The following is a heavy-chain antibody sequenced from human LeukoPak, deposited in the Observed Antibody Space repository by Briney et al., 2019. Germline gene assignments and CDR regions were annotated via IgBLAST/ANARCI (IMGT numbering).Heavy chain of an antibody. CDR2: IYGADST. CDR1: GFTVSSNY. Sequence: GGSLRLSCAASGFTVSSNYMSWARQAPGKGLEWVSIIYGADSTYYADSVRGRFTISRDNSKNTLYLQMNSLRAEDTAVYYCARSGFGVLYYYGMDVWGQGTTVTVSS. V-gene: IGHV3-66*01. J-gene: IGHJ6*02. D-gene: IGHD3-10*01. CDR3: ARSGFGVLYYYGMDV.